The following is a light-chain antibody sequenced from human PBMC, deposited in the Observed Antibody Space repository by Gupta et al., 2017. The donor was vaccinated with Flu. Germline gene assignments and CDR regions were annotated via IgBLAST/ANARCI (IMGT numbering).Light chain of an antibody. CDR1: SSDVGGYNY. CDR3: SSYANSSTRV. V-gene: IGLV2-14*01. CDR2: EVS. J-gene: IGLJ2*01. Sequence: QSALTQPASVSGSPGQSIPIPCTGASSDVGGYNYVSWYQQHPGKAPKRRMFEVSNRPSGVSNRFSGSKSDNTDSLTISGLQAEDEADDYCSSYANSSTRVFGGGTKVTVL.